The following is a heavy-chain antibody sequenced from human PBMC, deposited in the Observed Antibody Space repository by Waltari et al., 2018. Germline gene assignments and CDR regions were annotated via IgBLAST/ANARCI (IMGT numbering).Heavy chain of an antibody. J-gene: IGHJ4*02. CDR3: AKGVVDRGVND. D-gene: IGHD2-15*01. CDR2: INKNGYFT. CDR1: GFTFSSDS. V-gene: IGHV3-23*01. Sequence: EVSLLQSGGGSVQPGESLRLSCAASGFTFSSDSMSWVREAPGRGLEWVSCINKNGYFTSYAGAVKGRFTGSRYNLKNTWYLQMNSLRAEDTSIYYCAKGVVDRGVNDWGQGILVTVSS.